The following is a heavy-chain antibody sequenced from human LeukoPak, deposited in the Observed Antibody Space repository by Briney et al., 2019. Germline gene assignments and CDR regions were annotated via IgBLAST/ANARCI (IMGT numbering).Heavy chain of an antibody. CDR3: AKEVVVVAANRSGRWFDP. CDR2: ISWNSGSI. Sequence: GGSLRLSCAASGFTFDDYAMHWVRQAPGKGPEWVSGISWNSGSIGYADSVKGRFTISRDNAKNSLYLQMNSLRAEDTALYYCAKEVVVVAANRSGRWFDPWGQGTLVTVSS. CDR1: GFTFDDYA. J-gene: IGHJ5*02. V-gene: IGHV3-9*01. D-gene: IGHD2-15*01.